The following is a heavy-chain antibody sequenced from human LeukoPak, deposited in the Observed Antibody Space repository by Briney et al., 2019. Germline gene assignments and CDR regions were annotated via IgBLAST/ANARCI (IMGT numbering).Heavy chain of an antibody. D-gene: IGHD3-22*01. V-gene: IGHV3-23*01. J-gene: IGHJ4*02. CDR3: AKRYYDSSAYTDY. CDR2: ISGSGGST. CDR1: GFTFSRSA. Sequence: GGSLRLSCAGSGFTFSRSAMNWVRQAPGKGLEWVSGISGSGGSTYYADSVKGRFTISRDNSKNTLYLQMNSLRSEYTALYYCAKRYYDSSAYTDYWCQGTLVTVS.